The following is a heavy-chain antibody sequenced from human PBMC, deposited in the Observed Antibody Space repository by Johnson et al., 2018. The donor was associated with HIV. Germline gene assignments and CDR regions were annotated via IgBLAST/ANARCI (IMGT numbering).Heavy chain of an antibody. CDR3: ARDLVATSSSLAFDF. V-gene: IGHV3-30*04. CDR2: ISYDGSNK. J-gene: IGHJ3*01. Sequence: QMQLVESGGGVVQPGKSLRLSCAASGFTFSSYAMHWVRQAPGTGLEWGAVISYDGSNKYYADSVKGRFTISRDNSNNTLYLHMNSLRPEDTAVYYCARDLVATSSSLAFDFWGQGTSVTVSS. CDR1: GFTFSSYA. D-gene: IGHD6-6*01.